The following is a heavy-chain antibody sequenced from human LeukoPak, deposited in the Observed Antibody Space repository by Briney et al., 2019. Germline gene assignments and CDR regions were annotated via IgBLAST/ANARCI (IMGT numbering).Heavy chain of an antibody. CDR3: ARAPSEIGGYYPEYFRH. CDR2: ISSSGGTI. CDR1: GFTFSSYE. D-gene: IGHD3-22*01. J-gene: IGHJ1*01. Sequence: GGSLRLSCAASGFTFSSYEMNWARQAPGKGLEWVSYISSSGGTIYYADSVRGRFTISRDNAKNTVSLQMNSLRPEDTGVYYCARAPSEIGGYYPEYFRHWGQGTLVTVSS. V-gene: IGHV3-48*03.